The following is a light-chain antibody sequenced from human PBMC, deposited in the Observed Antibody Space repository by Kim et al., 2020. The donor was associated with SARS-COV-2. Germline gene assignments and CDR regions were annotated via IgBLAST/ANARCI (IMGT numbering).Light chain of an antibody. CDR2: AAS. CDR3: QKYDSAPWT. CDR1: QGISSY. V-gene: IGKV1-27*01. J-gene: IGKJ1*01. Sequence: DIQMTQSPSSLSASVGDGVTITCRASQGISSYLAWYQQKPGKVAELLIYAASALQSGVPSRFSGSGSGTDFTLTISSLQPEDVATYYCQKYDSAPWTFGQGTKVDIK.